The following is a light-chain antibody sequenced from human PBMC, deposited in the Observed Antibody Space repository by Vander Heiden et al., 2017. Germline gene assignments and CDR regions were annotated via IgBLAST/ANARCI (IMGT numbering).Light chain of an antibody. Sequence: EIVLPQSPGTLSLSPGERATPSCRASQSVSSSYLAWYQQKPGQAPRLLIYGASSRATGIPDRFSGSGSGTDFTLTISRLEPEDFAVYYCQQYGSSLWTFGQGTKVEIK. CDR1: QSVSSSY. CDR3: QQYGSSLWT. CDR2: GAS. J-gene: IGKJ1*01. V-gene: IGKV3-20*01.